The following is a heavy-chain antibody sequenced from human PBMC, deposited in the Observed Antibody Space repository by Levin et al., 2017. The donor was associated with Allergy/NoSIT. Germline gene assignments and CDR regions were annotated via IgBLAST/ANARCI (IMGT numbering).Heavy chain of an antibody. CDR2: IYSGGST. D-gene: IGHD6-13*01. Sequence: GGSLRLSCAASGFTVSSNYMTWVRQAPGKGLEWVSVIYSGGSTYCADSVKGRFTISRDNSKNTLYLQMNSLRAEDTAVYYCARDLRNSWYGGYYYYYGMDVWGQGTTVTVSS. CDR3: ARDLRNSWYGGYYYYYGMDV. V-gene: IGHV3-53*01. J-gene: IGHJ6*02. CDR1: GFTVSSNY.